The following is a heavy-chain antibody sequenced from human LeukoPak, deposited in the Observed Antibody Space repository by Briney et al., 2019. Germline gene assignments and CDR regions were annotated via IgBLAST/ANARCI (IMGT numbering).Heavy chain of an antibody. V-gene: IGHV3-7*01. CDR3: ANILGAKRGGFARYYIDH. Sequence: AGGSLRLSCAVSGLNVTFNHMTWVRQVPGKGLEWVASIKQDGSDKHYLDSVRGRFTIPRDNARNSLYLQMNSLRAEDTAVYYCANILGAKRGGFARYYIDHWGQGTLVTVSS. CDR1: GLNVTFNH. CDR2: IKQDGSDK. J-gene: IGHJ4*02. D-gene: IGHD1-26*01.